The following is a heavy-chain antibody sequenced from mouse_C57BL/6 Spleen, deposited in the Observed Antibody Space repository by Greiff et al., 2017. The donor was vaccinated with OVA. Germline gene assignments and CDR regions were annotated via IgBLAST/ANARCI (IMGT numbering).Heavy chain of an antibody. Sequence: VQGVESGAELVKPGASVKMSCKASGYTFTSYWINWVKQRPGHGLEWIGDIYPGSGSTNYNEQFKSKATLTVDTSSSNAYMQLSSLTSEDSAGYYGARLGVTTLPYYYAMDYWGQGTSVTVSS. CDR2: IYPGSGST. J-gene: IGHJ4*01. CDR1: GYTFTSYW. CDR3: ARLGVTTLPYYYAMDY. D-gene: IGHD2-2*01. V-gene: IGHV1-55*01.